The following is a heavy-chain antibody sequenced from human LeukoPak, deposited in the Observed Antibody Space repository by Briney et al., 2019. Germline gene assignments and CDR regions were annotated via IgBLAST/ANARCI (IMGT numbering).Heavy chain of an antibody. CDR3: ARDKRGSLDY. D-gene: IGHD1-1*01. V-gene: IGHV1-2*06. CDR1: GYNFYDADSH. CDR2: IDPRSGGT. Sequence: AASVKVSCNTFGYNFYDADSHLHWVRQAPGQGLEWMGRIDPRSGGTTYAQNFQGRVTMTWDTSITTGYMDLTRLRSDDTAMYYCARDKRGSLDYWGQGTPVVVSS. J-gene: IGHJ4*02.